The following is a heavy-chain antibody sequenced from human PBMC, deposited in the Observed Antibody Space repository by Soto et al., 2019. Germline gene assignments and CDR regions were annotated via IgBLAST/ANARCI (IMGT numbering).Heavy chain of an antibody. D-gene: IGHD6-13*01. Sequence: ASLKVSCKASGYTFTSYGIHWVSHAPGQRLEWMGWINAANGDTKYSPKFQGRVTITRDTSASTAYMELSSLRSEDTAVYYCVRRHVSATGIDWFDPWGQGXLVTVYS. CDR3: VRRHVSATGIDWFDP. V-gene: IGHV1-3*01. J-gene: IGHJ5*02. CDR2: INAANGDT. CDR1: GYTFTSYG.